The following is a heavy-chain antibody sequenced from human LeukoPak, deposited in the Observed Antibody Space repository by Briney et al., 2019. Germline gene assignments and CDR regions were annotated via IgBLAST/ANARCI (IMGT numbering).Heavy chain of an antibody. Sequence: ASVKVSCKASGYSFTGHYIHWVRQAPGQGLEWMGWINPNSGNTGYAQKFQGRVTMTRNTSISTAYMELSSLRSEDTAVYYCARARGSYDAFDIWGQGTMVTVSS. CDR3: ARARGSYDAFDI. V-gene: IGHV1-8*02. J-gene: IGHJ3*02. D-gene: IGHD1-26*01. CDR2: INPNSGNT. CDR1: GYSFTGHY.